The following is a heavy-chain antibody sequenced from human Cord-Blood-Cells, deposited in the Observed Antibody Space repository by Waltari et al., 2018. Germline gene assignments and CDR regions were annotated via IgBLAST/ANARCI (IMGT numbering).Heavy chain of an antibody. CDR2: IYYSGST. CDR1: GGSISSYY. CDR3: ARGRGYSSSSFDY. V-gene: IGHV4-59*01. D-gene: IGHD6-6*01. J-gene: IGHJ4*02. Sequence: QVQLQESGPGLVKPSETLSLTCTVSGGSISSYYWSWIRQPPGKGLEWIGYIYYSGSTNYNPSLKSRVTISVDTSKNQFSLKLSSVTAADTAVYYCARGRGYSSSSFDYWGQGTLVTVSS.